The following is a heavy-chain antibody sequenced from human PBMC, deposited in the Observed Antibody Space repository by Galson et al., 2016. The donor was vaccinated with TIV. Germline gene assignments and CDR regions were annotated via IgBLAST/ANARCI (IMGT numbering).Heavy chain of an antibody. CDR1: GYDFTNYW. CDR3: ASAGPVYSGYVYDVMDV. Sequence: QSGAEVKKPGESLKISCKESGYDFTNYWMAWVRQKPGKGLEWMGIIYHGDSDIKYSPSFLGQVTISADRYISTAYFQWSSLEASDTAMYFCASAGPVYSGYVYDVMDVWGQGTKVTVSS. D-gene: IGHD5-12*01. J-gene: IGHJ6*02. V-gene: IGHV5-51*01. CDR2: IYHGDSDI.